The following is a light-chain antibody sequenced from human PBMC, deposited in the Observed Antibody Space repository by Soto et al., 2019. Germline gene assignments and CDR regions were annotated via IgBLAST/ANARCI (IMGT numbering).Light chain of an antibody. CDR2: NAS. V-gene: IGKV3-11*01. CDR1: QSVSRY. J-gene: IGKJ5*01. CDR3: QQRSNGPT. Sequence: EIVLTQSPATLSLSPGERATLSCRASQSVSRYLAWYQQKPGQAPRLLIYNASNRATGIPARFSGSGSGTDFTLTISSLEPEDFAVYYCQQRSNGPTFGQGTRLEIK.